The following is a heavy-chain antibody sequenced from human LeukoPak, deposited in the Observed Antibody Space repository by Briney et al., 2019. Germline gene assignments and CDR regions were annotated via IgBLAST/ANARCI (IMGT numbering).Heavy chain of an antibody. CDR3: ARRPVDSSGRFHFDY. D-gene: IGHD6-19*01. V-gene: IGHV4-39*01. CDR2: IHYSGTT. J-gene: IGHJ4*02. Sequence: PSETLSLTCTVSGGSISSSDYYWGWIRQPPGKGLEWIGSIHYSGTTCYNPSLKSRVTISVDTTKNQFSLKLSSVTAADTAVYDCARRPVDSSGRFHFDYWGQGTLVTVSS. CDR1: GGSISSSDYY.